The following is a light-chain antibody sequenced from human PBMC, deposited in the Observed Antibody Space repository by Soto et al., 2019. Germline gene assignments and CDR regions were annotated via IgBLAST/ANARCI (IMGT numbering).Light chain of an antibody. J-gene: IGLJ3*02. Sequence: QAVVTQEPSLTVSPGGTVTLTCASSTGAVTSGYYPNWFQQKPGQAPSVLIYSISNKHSWTPARFSGFLLGDKAALTLSGVQTEDEAEYYCLLYYDGAWVFGGGTKVTVL. CDR2: SIS. CDR3: LLYYDGAWV. V-gene: IGLV7-43*01. CDR1: TGAVTSGYY.